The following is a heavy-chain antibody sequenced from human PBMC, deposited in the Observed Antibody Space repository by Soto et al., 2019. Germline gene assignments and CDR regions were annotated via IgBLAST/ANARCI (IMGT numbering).Heavy chain of an antibody. CDR2: INAGNGNT. CDR1: GYTFTGYA. D-gene: IGHD6-19*01. J-gene: IGHJ4*02. CDR3: ARAVAVAADFDY. Sequence: QVQLVQSGAEEKKPGASVKVSCKASGYTFTGYAMHWVRQAPGQRLEWMGWINAGNGNTKYSQKFQGRVTITRDTSASTADMEASSLRSEDTAVYYCARAVAVAADFDYCGQGTLVTVSS. V-gene: IGHV1-3*05.